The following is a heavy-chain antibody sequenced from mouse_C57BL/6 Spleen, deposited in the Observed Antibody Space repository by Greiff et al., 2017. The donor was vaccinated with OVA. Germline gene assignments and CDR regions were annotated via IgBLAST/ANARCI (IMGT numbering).Heavy chain of an antibody. CDR1: GYTFTSYW. Sequence: QVQLQQPGAELVRPGSSVKLSCKASGYTFTSYWMHWVKQRPIQGLEWIGNIDPSDSETHYNQKFKDKVTLTVDKSSSTAYMQLSSLTSEDSAVYYCARGDDYENFDYWGQGTTLTVSS. J-gene: IGHJ2*01. CDR3: ARGDDYENFDY. D-gene: IGHD2-4*01. CDR2: IDPSDSET. V-gene: IGHV1-52*01.